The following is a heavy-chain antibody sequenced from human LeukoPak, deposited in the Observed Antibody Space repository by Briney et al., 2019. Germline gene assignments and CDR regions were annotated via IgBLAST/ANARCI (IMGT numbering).Heavy chain of an antibody. J-gene: IGHJ4*02. CDR3: AREPGLAFDY. Sequence: PGRSLRLSCAASGFTFSSYAMHWVRQAPGKGLEWVAVISYDGGNKYYADSVKGRFTISRDNSKNTLYLQMNSLRAEDTAVYYCAREPGLAFDYWGQGTLVTVSS. V-gene: IGHV3-30-3*01. CDR2: ISYDGGNK. CDR1: GFTFSSYA.